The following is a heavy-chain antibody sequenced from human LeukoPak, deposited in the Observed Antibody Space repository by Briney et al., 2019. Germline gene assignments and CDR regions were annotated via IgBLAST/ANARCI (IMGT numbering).Heavy chain of an antibody. Sequence: SETLSLTCTVSGGSVSSGSYYWSWIRQPPGKGREWIGYIYYSGSTNYNPSLKSRVTISVDTSKNQFSLKLSSVTAADTAVYYCARSYGSGSYYPYYYYGMDVWGQGTTVTVSS. CDR1: GGSVSSGSYY. V-gene: IGHV4-61*01. J-gene: IGHJ6*02. CDR2: IYYSGST. CDR3: ARSYGSGSYYPYYYYGMDV. D-gene: IGHD3-10*01.